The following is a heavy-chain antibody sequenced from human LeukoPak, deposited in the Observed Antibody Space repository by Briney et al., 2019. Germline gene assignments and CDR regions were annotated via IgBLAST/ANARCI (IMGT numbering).Heavy chain of an antibody. J-gene: IGHJ4*02. D-gene: IGHD3-22*01. CDR1: GFTFRIYA. V-gene: IGHV3-64*04. Sequence: PGGSLRLSCAASGFTFRIYALHWVRQAPGKGLEYVSAISTNGDGTYYSGSVNGRFTISRDNSKNTLYLQMNSVIAEDTAVYYYAGGVNYYDSSGYAFDYWGQGALVTVSS. CDR2: ISTNGDGT. CDR3: AGGVNYYDSSGYAFDY.